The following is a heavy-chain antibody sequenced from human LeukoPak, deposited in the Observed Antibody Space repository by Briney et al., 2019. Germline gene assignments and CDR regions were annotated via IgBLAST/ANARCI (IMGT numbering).Heavy chain of an antibody. Sequence: GGSLRLSCAASGFTFSSYGMNWVRQAPGQGLEWVSSISSSSSYIYYADSVKGRFPISRDNAKNSLYLQMNSLRAEDTAVYYCARDTRSSVTSFDYWGQGTLVTVSS. D-gene: IGHD5-18*01. V-gene: IGHV3-21*01. CDR2: ISSSSSYI. CDR3: ARDTRSSVTSFDY. CDR1: GFTFSSYG. J-gene: IGHJ4*02.